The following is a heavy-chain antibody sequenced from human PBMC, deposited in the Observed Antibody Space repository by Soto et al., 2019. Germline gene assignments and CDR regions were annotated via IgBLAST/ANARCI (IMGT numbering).Heavy chain of an antibody. CDR1: GYTFTSYC. CDR3: ATDRGGNYGSGSYSDY. CDR2: ISAYNGNT. V-gene: IGHV1-18*01. Sequence: ASVKVSRKASGYTFTSYCISWVRQAPGQGLEWMGWISAYNGNTNYAQKLQGRVTMTTDTSKSTAYMERRSLRSDDTAVYYCATDRGGNYGSGSYSDYWGQGTLVTVSA. D-gene: IGHD3-10*01. J-gene: IGHJ4*02.